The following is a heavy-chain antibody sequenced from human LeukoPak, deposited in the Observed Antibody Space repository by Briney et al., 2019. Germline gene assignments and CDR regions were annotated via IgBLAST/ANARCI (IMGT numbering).Heavy chain of an antibody. CDR1: GGTFSSYA. CDR2: IIPILGIA. J-gene: IGHJ4*02. CDR3: ASSREYYDFWSGYPTSDY. D-gene: IGHD3-3*01. V-gene: IGHV1-69*04. Sequence: GSSVKVSCKASGGTFSSYAISWVRQAPGQGLEWMGRIIPILGIANYAQKFQGRVTITADKSTSTAYMELSSLRSEDTAVYYCASSREYYDFWSGYPTSDYWGQGTLVTVSS.